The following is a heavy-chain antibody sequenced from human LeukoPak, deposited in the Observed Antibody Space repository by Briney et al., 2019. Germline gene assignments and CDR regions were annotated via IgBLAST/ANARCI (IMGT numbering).Heavy chain of an antibody. D-gene: IGHD3-10*01. CDR3: ARGSPYYYGSGSYYKARDYYYGMDV. CDR2: ISHDGFI. Sequence: GGSLRLSCETAGFTFSSYVMHWVRRTPGKGLVWVSRISHDGFISYADSVKGRFTISRDNAKNTLILQMNSLRAEDTAVYYCARGSPYYYGSGSYYKARDYYYGMDVWGQGTTVTVSS. CDR1: GFTFSSYV. J-gene: IGHJ6*02. V-gene: IGHV3-74*01.